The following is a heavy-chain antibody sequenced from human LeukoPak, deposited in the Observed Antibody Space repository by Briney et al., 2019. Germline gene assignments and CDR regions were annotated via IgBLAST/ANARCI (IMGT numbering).Heavy chain of an antibody. Sequence: GESLQISCKGSGYSFTSYWISWVRPMPGKGLGWMGRIDPSDSYTNYSPSFQGHVTISADKSISTAYLQWSSLKASDTAMYYCARYYDILTGPFDYWGQGTLVTVSS. CDR1: GYSFTSYW. D-gene: IGHD3-9*01. CDR3: ARYYDILTGPFDY. V-gene: IGHV5-10-1*01. CDR2: IDPSDSYT. J-gene: IGHJ4*02.